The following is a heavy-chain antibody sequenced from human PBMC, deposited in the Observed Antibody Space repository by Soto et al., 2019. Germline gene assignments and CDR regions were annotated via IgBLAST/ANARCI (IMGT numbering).Heavy chain of an antibody. J-gene: IGHJ4*02. CDR3: AKDAVAFDGVRLAEY. D-gene: IGHD3-9*01. CDR1: GFTFSNYA. V-gene: IGHV3-23*05. Sequence: EVQLLESGGGLVPPGGSLRLSCTASGFTFSNYAIIWIREAPGKGLESVAGLYGSGAGISYADSVKGRFTISRDNSKNTVYLQMDSLRADDTGVYRCAKDAVAFDGVRLAEYWGRGTLVTVSS. CDR2: LYGSGAGI.